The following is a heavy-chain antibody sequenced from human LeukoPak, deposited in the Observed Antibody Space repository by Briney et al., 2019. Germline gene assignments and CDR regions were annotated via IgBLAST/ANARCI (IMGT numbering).Heavy chain of an antibody. D-gene: IGHD3-3*01. CDR3: ARGGGDFWSGYSPAQDHYYYGMDA. J-gene: IGHJ6*02. CDR2: IYYSGST. CDR1: GGSISSYY. Sequence: SETLSLTCTVSGGSISSYYWSRTRQPPGKGLEWIGYIYYSGSTNYNPSLKSRVTISVDTSKNQFSLKLSSVTAADTAVYYCARGGGDFWSGYSPAQDHYYYGMDAWGQGTTVTVSS. V-gene: IGHV4-59*01.